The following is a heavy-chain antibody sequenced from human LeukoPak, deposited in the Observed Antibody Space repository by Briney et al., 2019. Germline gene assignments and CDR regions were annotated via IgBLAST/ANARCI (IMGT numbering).Heavy chain of an antibody. CDR3: AVDCSSPSCYGQSAFDI. J-gene: IGHJ3*02. Sequence: ETLSLTCTVAGPSINSHYWSWVRQPPGKGLEWVSSISTGGDRAYYADSVKGRFTTSRDNSRNTLYLQLNSLRAEDTAIYYCAVDCSSPSCYGQSAFDIWGQGTMVTVSS. D-gene: IGHD2-2*01. CDR1: GPSINSHY. V-gene: IGHV3-23*01. CDR2: ISTGGDRA.